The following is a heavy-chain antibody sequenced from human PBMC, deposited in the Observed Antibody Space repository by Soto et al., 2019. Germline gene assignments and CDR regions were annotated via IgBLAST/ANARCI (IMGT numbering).Heavy chain of an antibody. Sequence: SVKVSCKASGGTFGRNAINWVRQAPGQGLEWMGGIIPMFGTANHAQKFRDRIVITADESTNTAYLELNSLRYEDTAIYYCARPQGSGWRFNALDFWGQGTVVTVSS. CDR1: GGTFGRNA. V-gene: IGHV1-69*13. CDR3: ARPQGSGWRFNALDF. D-gene: IGHD6-19*01. CDR2: IIPMFGTA. J-gene: IGHJ3*01.